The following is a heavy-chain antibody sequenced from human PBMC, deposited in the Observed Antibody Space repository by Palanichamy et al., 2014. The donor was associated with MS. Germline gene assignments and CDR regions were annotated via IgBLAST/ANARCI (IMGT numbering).Heavy chain of an antibody. CDR3: ARNATRITPGGYFDS. CDR1: GGSIISADSY. CDR2: VYFSGST. V-gene: IGHV4-39*01. J-gene: IGHJ4*02. D-gene: IGHD2-15*01. Sequence: HLHLQELGSGLVKPSETLSLTCTVSGGSIISADSYWVWLRQPPGKGLEWIGSVYFSGSTHYRPPLRGRIAMSVDRTRNQFSLDVTSVTAAETAVYYCARNATRITPGGYFDSWGQGILVIVSS.